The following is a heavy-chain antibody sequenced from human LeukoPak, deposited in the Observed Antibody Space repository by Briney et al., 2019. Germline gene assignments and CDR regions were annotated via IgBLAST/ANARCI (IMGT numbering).Heavy chain of an antibody. J-gene: IGHJ4*02. D-gene: IGHD3/OR15-3a*01. CDR3: ARVPHYYFGYGYFDT. Sequence: SETLSLTCVVNGGSFSGYYWSWIRQPPGKGLEWIREIDRSGTTNYNPSLKSRVAISIDTSKKQFSLTLTSMTAADTAVYYCARVPHYYFGYGYFDTWGPGTRVTVSS. V-gene: IGHV4-34*01. CDR2: IDRSGTT. CDR1: GGSFSGYY.